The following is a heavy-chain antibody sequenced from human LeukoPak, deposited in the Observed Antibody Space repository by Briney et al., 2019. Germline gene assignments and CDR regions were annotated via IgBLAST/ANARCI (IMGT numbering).Heavy chain of an antibody. CDR3: AKDLRGGPLRYFHP. V-gene: IGHV3-23*01. CDR2: ISVDGDET. Sequence: EGSLRLSCAASGFTFGHYGMSWVRQAPGKGLEWVSSISVDGDETWYADSVRGRFTISRDSSKSTLDLQMNSPRAEDTAVYHCAKDLRGGPLRYFHPWGQGTPVTVSS. J-gene: IGHJ5*02. D-gene: IGHD2/OR15-2a*01. CDR1: GFTFGHYG.